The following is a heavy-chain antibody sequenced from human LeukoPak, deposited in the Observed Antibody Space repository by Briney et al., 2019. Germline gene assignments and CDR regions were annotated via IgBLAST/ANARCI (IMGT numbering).Heavy chain of an antibody. D-gene: IGHD3-3*01. V-gene: IGHV1-18*01. CDR2: ISAYNGNT. Sequence: AASVKVSCKASSYTFTNYAFTWVRQAPGQGLEWMGWISAYNGNTNYAQKLQGRVTMTTDTSTSTAYMELRSLRSDDTAVYYCARGLEWLTRRHTWFDPWGQGTLVTVSS. CDR3: ARGLEWLTRRHTWFDP. CDR1: SYTFTNYA. J-gene: IGHJ5*02.